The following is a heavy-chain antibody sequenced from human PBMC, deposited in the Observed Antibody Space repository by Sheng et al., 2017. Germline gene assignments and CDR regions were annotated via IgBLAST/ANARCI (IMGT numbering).Heavy chain of an antibody. CDR3: ARDVLNYDFLAGYQRAPDY. D-gene: IGHD3-9*01. J-gene: IGHJ4*02. V-gene: IGHV1-18*01. Sequence: QVQLEQSGSEVKKPGASVKVSCKASGYTFSTYGVTWVRQAPGQGLEWMGWISGYNGETENAQGVQGRISLTTDTSTNTAYMELRSLRSDDTAVYFCARDVLNYDFLAGYQRAPDYWGQGTLVTVSS. CDR1: GYTFSTYG. CDR2: ISGYNGET.